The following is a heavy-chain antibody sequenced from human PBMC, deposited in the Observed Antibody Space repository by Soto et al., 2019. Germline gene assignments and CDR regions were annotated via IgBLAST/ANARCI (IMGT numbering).Heavy chain of an antibody. Sequence: QVRLVESGGGVVQPGRSLRLSCAASGFTFSNYAMHWVRQAPGKGLEWVAVMSFDETKKYHAASVEGRFTISRDNSQNTLDLQMNSLRAEGTALYYCARSHAPYYYDTTGFFFGLDVWGQGTTVVVSS. CDR3: ARSHAPYYYDTTGFFFGLDV. J-gene: IGHJ6*02. D-gene: IGHD3-22*01. V-gene: IGHV3-30-3*01. CDR1: GFTFSNYA. CDR2: MSFDETKK.